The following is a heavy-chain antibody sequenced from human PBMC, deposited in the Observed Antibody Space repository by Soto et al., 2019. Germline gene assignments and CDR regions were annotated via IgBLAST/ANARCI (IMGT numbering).Heavy chain of an antibody. D-gene: IGHD3-10*01. CDR3: ARRYGLGFDF. J-gene: IGHJ4*02. CDR1: GGSINSYY. CDR2: IYYSGST. V-gene: IGHV4-59*08. Sequence: QVQLQESGPGLVKPSETLSLTCTVSGGSINSYYWSWIRQPPGKGLEWIGYIYYSGSTNYNPSLKSRVTISVDTSKNQFSLKLSSVTAADTAVYYCARRYGLGFDFWRQGTLVTVSS.